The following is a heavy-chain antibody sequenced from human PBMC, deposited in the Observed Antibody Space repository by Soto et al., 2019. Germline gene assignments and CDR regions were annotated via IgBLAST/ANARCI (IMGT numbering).Heavy chain of an antibody. CDR1: GYTLTELS. D-gene: IGHD2-2*01. Sequence: SSVKVSCKVSGYTLTELSMHWVRQAPGKGLEWMGGFDPEDGETIYAQKFQGRVTMTEDTSTDTAYMELSSLRSEDTAVYYCATRRRPAARMKMDVWGQGTTVTVSS. CDR3: ATRRRPAARMKMDV. CDR2: FDPEDGET. V-gene: IGHV1-24*01. J-gene: IGHJ6*02.